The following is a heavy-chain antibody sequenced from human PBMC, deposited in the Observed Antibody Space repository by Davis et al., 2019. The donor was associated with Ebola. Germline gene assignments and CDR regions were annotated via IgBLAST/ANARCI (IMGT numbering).Heavy chain of an antibody. V-gene: IGHV1-46*01. CDR2: INPSGGST. Sequence: AASLMVFSSSGYTFTSYYMYWVRQAPGQGLEWMGIINPSGGSTSYAQKFQGRVTMTRDTSTRTVYMELSSLRSEDTAVYYCARDQGTTIFGYGMDVWGQGTTVTVSS. J-gene: IGHJ6*02. CDR3: ARDQGTTIFGYGMDV. CDR1: GYTFTSYY. D-gene: IGHD3-3*01.